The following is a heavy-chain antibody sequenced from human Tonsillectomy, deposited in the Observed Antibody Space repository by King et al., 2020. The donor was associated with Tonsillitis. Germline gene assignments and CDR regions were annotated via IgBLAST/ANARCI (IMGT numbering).Heavy chain of an antibody. CDR3: AREGRDYYGSASYYNWFDP. CDR1: GYSISSGHY. V-gene: IGHV4-38-2*02. Sequence: VQLQESGPGLVKPSETLSLTCAVSGYSISSGHYWGWIRQPPGKGLEWIGSIYHSGSTYYNPSLKSRVTISVDPSKNQFTLNLSSVTAADTAVFYCAREGRDYYGSASYYNWFDPWGQGTLVTVSS. CDR2: IYHSGST. D-gene: IGHD3-10*01. J-gene: IGHJ5*02.